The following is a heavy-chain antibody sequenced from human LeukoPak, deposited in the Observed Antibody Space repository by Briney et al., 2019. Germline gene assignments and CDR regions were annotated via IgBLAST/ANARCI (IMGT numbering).Heavy chain of an antibody. V-gene: IGHV1-8*01. J-gene: IGHJ4*02. CDR2: MNPYSGNT. Sequence: ASVTVSFKASGYTFTRYDIHWVRQAAGQGLEWMGLMNPYSGNTGYPQKFRGRATMTRNTSISTAYVELSSLRSEDTAVYYCARVVAAAPRRQARDYWGQGTLVTVPS. D-gene: IGHD6-13*01. CDR3: ARVVAAAPRRQARDY. CDR1: GYTFTRYD.